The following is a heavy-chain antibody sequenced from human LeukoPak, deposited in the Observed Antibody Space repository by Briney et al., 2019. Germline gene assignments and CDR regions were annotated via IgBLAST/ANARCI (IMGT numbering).Heavy chain of an antibody. CDR2: IYPGDSDT. J-gene: IGHJ3*02. CDR1: GYSFTSYW. Sequence: GESLKISCKGSGYSFTSYWIGWVRQVPGKGLEWMGIIYPGDSDTRYSPSFQGQVTISADKSISTAYLQWSSLKASDTAMYYCARRTLPTYYYDSSDAFDIWGQGTMVTVSS. CDR3: ARRTLPTYYYDSSDAFDI. V-gene: IGHV5-51*01. D-gene: IGHD3-22*01.